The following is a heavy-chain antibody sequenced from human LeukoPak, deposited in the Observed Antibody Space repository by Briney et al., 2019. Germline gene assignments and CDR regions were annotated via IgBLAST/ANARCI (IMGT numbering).Heavy chain of an antibody. Sequence: GGSLRLSYAASGFTFSSYSMNWVRQAPGKGLEWASSISSSSSYIYYADSVKGRFTISRDNAKNSLYLQMNSLRAEDTAMYYCASGGGGSYYYFDYWGQGTLVTVSS. D-gene: IGHD1-26*01. CDR2: ISSSSSYI. CDR3: ASGGGGSYYYFDY. J-gene: IGHJ4*02. CDR1: GFTFSSYS. V-gene: IGHV3-21*01.